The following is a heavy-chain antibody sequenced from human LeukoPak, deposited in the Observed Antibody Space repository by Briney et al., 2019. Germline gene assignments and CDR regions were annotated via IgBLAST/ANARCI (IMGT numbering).Heavy chain of an antibody. CDR3: ARGNILSGYCFDF. J-gene: IGHJ4*02. D-gene: IGHD3-9*01. Sequence: SETLSLTCAVYGGSIAGYYWSWIRQPPGKGLEWVGEIHYTGATSYNPSLKSRATISIDTSKNQVSLKLSSVTAADTAVYYCARGNILSGYCFDFWGQGALVTVSS. CDR1: GGSIAGYY. V-gene: IGHV4-34*01. CDR2: IHYTGAT.